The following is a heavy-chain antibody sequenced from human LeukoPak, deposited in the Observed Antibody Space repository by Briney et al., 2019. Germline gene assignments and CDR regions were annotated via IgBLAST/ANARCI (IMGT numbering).Heavy chain of an antibody. CDR2: IYPGDSDT. J-gene: IGHJ4*02. CDR1: EYNFTTYW. Sequence: GESLKISCTGFEYNFTTYWIGWVRQMPGKGLEWMGIIYPGDSDTTYSPSFKGQVTISAERSITPAYLQLSSLKASDTASYYCARHGGGEYGGNSGFDYWGQGTLVTVSS. CDR3: ARHGGGEYGGNSGFDY. D-gene: IGHD4-23*01. V-gene: IGHV5-51*01.